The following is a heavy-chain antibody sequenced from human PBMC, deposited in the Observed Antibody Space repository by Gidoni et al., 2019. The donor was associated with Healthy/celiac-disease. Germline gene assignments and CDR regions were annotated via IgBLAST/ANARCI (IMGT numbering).Heavy chain of an antibody. CDR2: ISGSGGST. D-gene: IGHD2-15*01. CDR1: GFTFSSYA. J-gene: IGHJ4*02. Sequence: EVQLLESGGGLVQLGGSLRLSCAASGFTFSSYAMSWVRQAPGKGLEWVSAISGSGGSTYYADSVKGRFTISRDNSKNTLYLQMNRLRAEDTAVYYCAKDAGGSCEGELDYWGQGTLVTVSS. V-gene: IGHV3-23*01. CDR3: AKDAGGSCEGELDY.